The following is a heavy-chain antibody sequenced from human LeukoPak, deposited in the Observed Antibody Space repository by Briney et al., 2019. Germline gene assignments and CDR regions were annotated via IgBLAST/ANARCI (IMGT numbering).Heavy chain of an antibody. Sequence: SGPALVKPTQTLTLTCTFSGFSLSTSGMCVSWIRQPPGQGLEWIGYIYYSGSTNYNPSLKSRVTISVDTSKNQFSLKLSSVTAADTAVYYCAKGSGWYTDFDYWGQGTLVTVSS. D-gene: IGHD6-19*01. CDR2: IYYSGST. CDR3: AKGSGWYTDFDY. J-gene: IGHJ4*02. CDR1: GFSLSTSGMC. V-gene: IGHV4-61*08.